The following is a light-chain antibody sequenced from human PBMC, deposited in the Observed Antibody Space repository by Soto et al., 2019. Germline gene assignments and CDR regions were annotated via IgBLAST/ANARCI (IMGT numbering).Light chain of an antibody. CDR3: QEYNNWPFT. CDR2: GAS. J-gene: IGKJ4*01. Sequence: EIVMTQSPATLSVSPGERATLSCRASQSVTSKLAWYQQKPGQAPRLLIYGASTRATAIPARFSGSGSGTEFTLTISSLQSEDFAVYYCQEYNNWPFTFGGGTKVEIK. V-gene: IGKV3-15*01. CDR1: QSVTSK.